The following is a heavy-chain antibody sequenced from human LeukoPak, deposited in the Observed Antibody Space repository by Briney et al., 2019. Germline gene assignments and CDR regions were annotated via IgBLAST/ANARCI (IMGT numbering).Heavy chain of an antibody. CDR3: ARGGSGGSFVMSFYFDY. D-gene: IGHD2-15*01. Sequence: GGSLRLSCAASGFTFSSYAMHWVRQAPGQGLEWVAVISYDGSNKYYADSVKGRFTISRDNSKNTLYLQMNSLRAEDTAVYYCARGGSGGSFVMSFYFDYWGQGTLVTVSS. CDR1: GFTFSSYA. CDR2: ISYDGSNK. V-gene: IGHV3-30-3*01. J-gene: IGHJ4*02.